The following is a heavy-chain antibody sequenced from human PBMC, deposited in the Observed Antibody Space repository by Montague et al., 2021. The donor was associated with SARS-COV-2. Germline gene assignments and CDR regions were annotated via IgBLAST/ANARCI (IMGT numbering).Heavy chain of an antibody. CDR1: GGSINNYF. CDR2: MHSTGST. CDR3: ASAGVGDKTAPIEY. V-gene: IGHV4-59*01. D-gene: IGHD3-10*01. Sequence: SETLSLTCSVSGGSINNYFWCWIRQSPGKGLEWVGYMHSTGSTAYNPSLKSRVIISVDTSKTQISLKLSSVSAADTALYYCASAGVGDKTAPIEYWGQGTLVTVSS. J-gene: IGHJ4*02.